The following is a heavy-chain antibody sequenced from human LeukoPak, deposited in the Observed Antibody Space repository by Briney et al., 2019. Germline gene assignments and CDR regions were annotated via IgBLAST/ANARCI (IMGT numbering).Heavy chain of an antibody. D-gene: IGHD6-6*01. V-gene: IGHV4-34*01. CDR1: GGSFSGYY. Sequence: SQTLSLTCAVYGGSFSGYYWSWIRQPRGKGLEWIGEINHSGSTNYNPSLKSRVTISVDTSTNQFSLKLSSVTAADTAVYYCARVVSGAFDIWGQGTMVTVSS. CDR2: INHSGST. J-gene: IGHJ3*02. CDR3: ARVVSGAFDI.